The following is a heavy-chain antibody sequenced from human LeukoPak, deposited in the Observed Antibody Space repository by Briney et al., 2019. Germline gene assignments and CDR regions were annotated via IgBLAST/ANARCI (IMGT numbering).Heavy chain of an antibody. CDR1: GGSISSHY. V-gene: IGHV4-59*11. CDR2: TYYSGST. CDR3: ARVVGDYESYGPDWFDP. J-gene: IGHJ5*02. Sequence: SETLSLTCTVSGGSISSHYGSWIRQPPGKGLEWIGYTYYSGSTNYNPSLKSRVTISVDTSKNQFDLKLSSVTAADTAVYYCARVVGDYESYGPDWFDPWGQGTLVTVSS. D-gene: IGHD4-17*01.